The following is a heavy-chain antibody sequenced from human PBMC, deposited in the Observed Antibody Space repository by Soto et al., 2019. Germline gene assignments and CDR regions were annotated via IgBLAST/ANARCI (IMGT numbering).Heavy chain of an antibody. Sequence: QVQLVQSGAEVKKPGSSVKVSCKASGGTFRSYRINWVRQVPGQGLEWVGGIVPIYRTADYAQKFQGRVTITADESAPTAYMELRSLKSQDTAVYYCVRDSGAKLSSSWGQGTLVTVSS. CDR1: GGTFRSYR. J-gene: IGHJ4*02. V-gene: IGHV1-69*01. CDR3: VRDSGAKLSSS. D-gene: IGHD6-13*01. CDR2: IVPIYRTA.